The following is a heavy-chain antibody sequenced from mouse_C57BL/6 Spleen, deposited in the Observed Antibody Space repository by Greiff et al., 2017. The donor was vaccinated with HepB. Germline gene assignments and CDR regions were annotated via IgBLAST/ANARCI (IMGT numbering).Heavy chain of an antibody. V-gene: IGHV1-82*01. J-gene: IGHJ2*01. Sequence: VQLQQSGPELVKPGASVKISCKASGYAFSSSWMNWVKQRPGKGLEWIGRIYPGDGDTNYNGKFKGKATLTADKSSSTAYMQLSSLTSEDSAVYCCARPLTTVVATGDFDYWGQGTTLTVSS. D-gene: IGHD1-1*01. CDR3: ARPLTTVVATGDFDY. CDR1: GYAFSSSW. CDR2: IYPGDGDT.